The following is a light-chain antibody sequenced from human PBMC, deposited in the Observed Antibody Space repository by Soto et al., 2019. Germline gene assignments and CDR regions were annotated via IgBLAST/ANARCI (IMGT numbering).Light chain of an antibody. CDR1: QSVSSSY. CDR3: QQYGSSPLT. CDR2: GAS. V-gene: IGKV3-20*01. Sequence: VSTQAPVTTSSSPGERATLSCRASQSVSSSYLAWYQQKPGQAPRLLIYGASSRATGIPDRFSGSGSGTDFTLTISRLEPEDFAVYYCQQYGSSPLTFGGGTKVDIK. J-gene: IGKJ4*01.